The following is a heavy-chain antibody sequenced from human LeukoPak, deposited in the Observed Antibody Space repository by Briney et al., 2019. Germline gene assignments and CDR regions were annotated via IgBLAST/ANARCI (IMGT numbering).Heavy chain of an antibody. D-gene: IGHD3-16*01. CDR1: GLTFSSYW. Sequence: GGSLRLSCAASGLTFSSYWMTWVRQVPGKGLEWVATIKYDGSETYYVDSVRGRFSISRDNAKNSLYLQMNSLRAEDTAVYYCARDSTLSNYWGQGTMVTVSS. CDR2: IKYDGSET. CDR3: ARDSTLSNY. J-gene: IGHJ4*02. V-gene: IGHV3-7*04.